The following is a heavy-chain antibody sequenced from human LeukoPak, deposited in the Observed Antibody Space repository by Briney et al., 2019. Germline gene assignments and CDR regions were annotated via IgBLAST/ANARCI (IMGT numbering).Heavy chain of an antibody. Sequence: GESLSISCKGSGYSFTSYWISWVRQMPGKGLEWMGRIDPSDSYTNYSPSFQGHVTISADKSISTAYLQWSSLKASDTAMYYCARDIVVVPAAMNYYYGMDVWGKGTTVTVSS. CDR2: IDPSDSYT. CDR3: ARDIVVVPAAMNYYYGMDV. D-gene: IGHD2-2*01. J-gene: IGHJ6*04. V-gene: IGHV5-10-1*01. CDR1: GYSFTSYW.